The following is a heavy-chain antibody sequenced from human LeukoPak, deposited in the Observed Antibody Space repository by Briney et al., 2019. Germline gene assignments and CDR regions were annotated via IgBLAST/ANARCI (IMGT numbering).Heavy chain of an antibody. D-gene: IGHD3-22*01. Sequence: GGSLRLSCAASGFTFSSYWMSWVRQAPGKGLEWVANIKQDGSEKYYVDSVKGRFTISRDNAKNSLYLQMNSLRAEDTAVYCCARAMYYYDSSGPDAFDIWGQGTMVTVSS. J-gene: IGHJ3*02. CDR2: IKQDGSEK. V-gene: IGHV3-7*01. CDR1: GFTFSSYW. CDR3: ARAMYYYDSSGPDAFDI.